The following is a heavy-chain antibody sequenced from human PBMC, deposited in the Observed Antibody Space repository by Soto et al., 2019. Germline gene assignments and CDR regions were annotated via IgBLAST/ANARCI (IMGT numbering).Heavy chain of an antibody. J-gene: IGHJ3*02. D-gene: IGHD1-26*01. CDR1: GGSISSGGYS. V-gene: IGHV4-30-2*05. CDR2: IYHSGST. Sequence: PSETLSLTCAVSGGSISSGGYSWSWIRQPPGKGLEWIGYIYHSGSTYYNPSLKSRVTISVDTSKNQFSLKLSSVTAADTAVYYCARDSIVGATIDAFYILGQGTMVTVSS. CDR3: ARDSIVGATIDAFYI.